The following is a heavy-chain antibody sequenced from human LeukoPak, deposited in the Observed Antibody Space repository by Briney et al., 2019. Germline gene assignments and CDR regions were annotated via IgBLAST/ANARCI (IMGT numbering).Heavy chain of an antibody. CDR1: GFTFSSYS. CDR3: ASDIVVVPAAMXRGWYYYGMDV. J-gene: IGHJ6*02. D-gene: IGHD2-2*01. Sequence: GGSLRLSCAASGFTFSSYSMNWVRQAPGKGLEWVSYISSSSSTIYYADSVKGRFTISRDNAKNSLYLQMNSLRAEDTAVYYCASDIVVVPAAMXRGWYYYGMDVWGQGTTVTVSS. CDR2: ISSSSSTI. V-gene: IGHV3-48*01.